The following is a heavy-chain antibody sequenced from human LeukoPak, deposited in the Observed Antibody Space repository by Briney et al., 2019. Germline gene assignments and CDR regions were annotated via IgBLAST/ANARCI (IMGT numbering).Heavy chain of an antibody. Sequence: ASVTVSCKASGYTFTSYAMHWVRQAPGQRLEWTGWINAGNGNTKYSQKFQGRVTITRDTSASTAYMELSSLRSEDTAVYYCAREDSSSGGADYWGQGTLVTVSS. CDR1: GYTFTSYA. D-gene: IGHD6-13*01. CDR2: INAGNGNT. J-gene: IGHJ4*02. V-gene: IGHV1-3*01. CDR3: AREDSSSGGADY.